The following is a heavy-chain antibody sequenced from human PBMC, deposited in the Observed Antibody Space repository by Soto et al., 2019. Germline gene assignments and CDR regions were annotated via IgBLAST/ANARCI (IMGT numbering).Heavy chain of an antibody. CDR3: ARDRSSYGDYVNWYFDL. CDR1: GYTFTNYD. V-gene: IGHV1-8*01. J-gene: IGHJ2*01. CDR2: MNPNSGNT. D-gene: IGHD4-17*01. Sequence: QVQLVQSGAEVKKPGASVKVSCKASGYTFTNYDINWVRQATGQGLEWMGWMNPNSGNTGHAQKFQGRVTMTRNTSISTAYMELSSLRSDDTAVYYCARDRSSYGDYVNWYFDLWGRGTLVTVSS.